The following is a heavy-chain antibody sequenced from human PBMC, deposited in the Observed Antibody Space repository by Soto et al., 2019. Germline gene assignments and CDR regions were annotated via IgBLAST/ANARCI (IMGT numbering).Heavy chain of an antibody. CDR1: GFTFSNYA. D-gene: IGHD6-19*01. Sequence: QGQLVESGGGVVQPGRSLRLSCAASGFTFSNYAMHWVRQAPGKGLEWVAFISYDGSSKFYADSVKGRFNISRDNSKNTLFLQMSSLRAEDTAMYYCAVEGSGWFNDAFDMWGQGTMVTVSS. V-gene: IGHV3-30-3*01. CDR3: AVEGSGWFNDAFDM. J-gene: IGHJ3*02. CDR2: ISYDGSSK.